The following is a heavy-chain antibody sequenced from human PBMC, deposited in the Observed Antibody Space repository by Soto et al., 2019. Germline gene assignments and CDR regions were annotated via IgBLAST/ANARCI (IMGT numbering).Heavy chain of an antibody. D-gene: IGHD5-12*01. Sequence: GGSLRLSCAASGFTVSSNYMSWVRQAPGKGLEWVSVIYSGGSTYYTDSVKGRFTISRDNSKNTLYLQMNSLRAEDTAVYYCRRVDSGYDYVYYYMDVWGKGTTVTVSS. J-gene: IGHJ6*03. CDR3: RRVDSGYDYVYYYMDV. CDR2: IYSGGST. CDR1: GFTVSSNY. V-gene: IGHV3-66*01.